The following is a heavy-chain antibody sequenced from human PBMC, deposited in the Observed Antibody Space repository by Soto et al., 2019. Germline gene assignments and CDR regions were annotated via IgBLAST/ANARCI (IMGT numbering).Heavy chain of an antibody. CDR1: GFTFSGYS. D-gene: IGHD4-17*01. J-gene: IGHJ4*02. Sequence: PGGSLRLSCEASGFTFSGYSMNWVRQAPGRGLEWLSSINSNSRNIYYADSLKGRFTISRDNAKNSLYLQMNSLRAEDTAVYYCAREGVGRDFGESFEYWGQGTLVTVSS. CDR2: INSNSRNI. CDR3: AREGVGRDFGESFEY. V-gene: IGHV3-21*01.